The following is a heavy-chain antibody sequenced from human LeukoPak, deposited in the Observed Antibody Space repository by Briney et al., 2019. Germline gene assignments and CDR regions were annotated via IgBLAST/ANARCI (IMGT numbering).Heavy chain of an antibody. D-gene: IGHD2-15*01. J-gene: IGHJ4*02. CDR1: GYTFTSYA. CDR3: AREVALNYFDY. Sequence: GSSVKVSCKASGYTFTSYAMNLVRQAPGQGLEWMGWINTNTGNPTYAQGFTGRFVFSLDTSVSTAYLQISSLKAEDTAVYYCAREVALNYFDYWGQGTLVTVSS. CDR2: INTNTGNP. V-gene: IGHV7-4-1*02.